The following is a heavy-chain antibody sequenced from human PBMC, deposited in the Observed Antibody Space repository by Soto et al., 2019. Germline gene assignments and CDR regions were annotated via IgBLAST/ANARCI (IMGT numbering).Heavy chain of an antibody. D-gene: IGHD6-19*01. J-gene: IGHJ5*02. CDR1: GGSISIYY. Sequence: SETLCLTCTFSGGSISIYYWSWIRQPAGKGLEWIGSIHSNGNTNCNPSLTSRVTMSVDRSTNQLSLKLSSVTAADTAVYHCAREVEVAGLSWGLDPWGQGTTVTVSS. V-gene: IGHV4-4*07. CDR2: IHSNGNT. CDR3: AREVEVAGLSWGLDP.